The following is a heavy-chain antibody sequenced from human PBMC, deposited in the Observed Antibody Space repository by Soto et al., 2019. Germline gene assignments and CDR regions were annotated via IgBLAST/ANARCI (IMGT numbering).Heavy chain of an antibody. CDR3: SRSPRELPSNNCFDP. Sequence: ASVKVSCKASGYTFTGYYMHWVRQAPGQGLEWMGWNNPNSGGTNYAQKFQGRVTMTRDTSISTAYMELSRLRSDDTVGYSCSRSPRELPSNNCFDPCGQGTLVTVSS. CDR2: NNPNSGGT. J-gene: IGHJ5*02. D-gene: IGHD2-21*01. CDR1: GYTFTGYY. V-gene: IGHV1-2*02.